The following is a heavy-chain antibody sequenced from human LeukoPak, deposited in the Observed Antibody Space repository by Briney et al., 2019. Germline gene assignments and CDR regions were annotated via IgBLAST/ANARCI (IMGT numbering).Heavy chain of an antibody. CDR2: IYPGDSDT. Sequence: GESLKISCKGSGYSFTSYWIGWVRQMPGKGLEWMGIIYPGDSDTRYSPSFQGQVTISVDKSISTAYLQWSSLKASDTAIYYCARHSDSSHDYFDYWGQGTLVTVSS. CDR3: ARHSDSSHDYFDY. V-gene: IGHV5-51*01. CDR1: GYSFTSYW. D-gene: IGHD2-2*01. J-gene: IGHJ4*02.